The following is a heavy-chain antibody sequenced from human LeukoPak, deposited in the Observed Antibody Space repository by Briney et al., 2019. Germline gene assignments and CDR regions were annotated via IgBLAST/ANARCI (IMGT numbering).Heavy chain of an antibody. CDR2: IYYSGST. D-gene: IGHD3-10*01. Sequence: PSETLSLTCTVSGGSITTGDYYWGWIRQPPGKGLEWIGSIYYSGSTYYNPSLKSRVTISVDTSKNQFSLKLSSVTAADTAVYYCMVRGVIIDYWGQGTLVTVSS. J-gene: IGHJ4*02. CDR3: MVRGVIIDY. V-gene: IGHV4-39*01. CDR1: GGSITTGDYY.